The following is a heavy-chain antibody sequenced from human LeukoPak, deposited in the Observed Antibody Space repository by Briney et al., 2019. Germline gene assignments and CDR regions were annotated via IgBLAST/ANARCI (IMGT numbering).Heavy chain of an antibody. CDR2: FDPEDGET. D-gene: IGHD6-13*01. J-gene: IGHJ4*02. CDR3: TTETSGSNWYYFDY. CDR1: GYTLTELS. V-gene: IGHV1-24*01. Sequence: ASVKVSCKVSGYTLTELSMHWVRQAPGKGLGWMGGFDPEDGETIYAQKFQGRVIMTEDTSIDTAYMELSSLRSEDTAVYYCTTETSGSNWYYFDYWGQGTLVTVSS.